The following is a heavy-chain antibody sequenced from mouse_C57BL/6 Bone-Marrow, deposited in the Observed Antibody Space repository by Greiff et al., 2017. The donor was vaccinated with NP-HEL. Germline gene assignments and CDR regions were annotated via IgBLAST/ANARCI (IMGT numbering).Heavy chain of an antibody. D-gene: IGHD1-1*01. CDR1: GYSFTGYY. CDR3: ATYGSSYPPWFAY. CDR2: INPSTGGT. J-gene: IGHJ3*01. Sequence: VQLKESGPELVKPGASVKISCKASGYSFTGYYMNWVKQSPEKSLEWIGEINPSTGGTTYNQKFKAKATLTVDKSSSTAYMQLKSLTSEDSAVYYCATYGSSYPPWFAYWGQGTLVTVSA. V-gene: IGHV1-42*01.